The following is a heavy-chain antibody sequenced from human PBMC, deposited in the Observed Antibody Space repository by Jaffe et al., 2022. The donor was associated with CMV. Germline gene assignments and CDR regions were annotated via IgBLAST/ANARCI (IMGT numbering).Heavy chain of an antibody. D-gene: IGHD5-12*01. CDR2: INHSGST. CDR1: GGSFSGYY. V-gene: IGHV4-34*01. Sequence: QVQLQQWGAGLLKPSETLSLTCAVYGGSFSGYYWSWIRQPPGKGLEWIGEINHSGSTNYNPSLKSRVTISVDTSKNQFSLKLSSVTAADTAVYYCASKGWLQYRGYYFDYWGQGTLVTVSS. J-gene: IGHJ4*02. CDR3: ASKGWLQYRGYYFDY.